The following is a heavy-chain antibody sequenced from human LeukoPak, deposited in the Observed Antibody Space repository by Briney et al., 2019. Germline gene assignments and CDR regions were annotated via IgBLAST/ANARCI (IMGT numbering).Heavy chain of an antibody. V-gene: IGHV4-59*08. CDR1: GDSISRNY. CDR2: VYYTGST. D-gene: IGHD6-13*01. Sequence: SETLSLTCTVAGDSISRNYWTWIRQPPGKGLECIGYVYYTGSTNYNPSLKSRVTISVDTSRNQFSLNLNSVTAADTAVYFCARHGPPRAAQLASLDYWGQGTLVTVSS. J-gene: IGHJ4*02. CDR3: ARHGPPRAAQLASLDY.